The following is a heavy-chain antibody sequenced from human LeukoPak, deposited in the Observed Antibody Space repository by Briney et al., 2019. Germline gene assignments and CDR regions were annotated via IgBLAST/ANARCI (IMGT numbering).Heavy chain of an antibody. D-gene: IGHD2-21*01. Sequence: GGSLRLSCAASGFIFSNAWMTWVRQAPGKGLEWVGRIKSKTAGGTIDYAAPVKGRFTISRDDSKNTLYLQMNSLKTEDTAVYYCTTGESVVGSTIHIRWADWGQGTLVTVSS. CDR3: TTGESVVGSTIHIRWAD. CDR1: GFIFSNAW. V-gene: IGHV3-15*01. CDR2: IKSKTAGGTI. J-gene: IGHJ4*02.